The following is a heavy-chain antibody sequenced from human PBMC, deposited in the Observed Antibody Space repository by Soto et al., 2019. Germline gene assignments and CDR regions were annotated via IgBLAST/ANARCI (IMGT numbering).Heavy chain of an antibody. CDR2: TYYRSKWYN. V-gene: IGHV6-1*01. CDR3: AREDWNYGLHYYYYYGMDV. J-gene: IGHJ6*02. D-gene: IGHD1-7*01. CDR1: GDSVSSNSAA. Sequence: SQTLSLTCAISGDSVSSNSAAWNWIRQSPSRGPEWLGRTYYRSKWYNDYAVSVKSRITINPDTSKNQFSLQLNSVTPEDTAVHHFAREDWNYGLHYYYYYGMDVWGQGTTVTVSS.